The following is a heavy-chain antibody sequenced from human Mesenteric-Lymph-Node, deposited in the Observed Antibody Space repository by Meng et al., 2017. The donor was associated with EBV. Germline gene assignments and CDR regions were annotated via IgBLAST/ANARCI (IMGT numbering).Heavy chain of an antibody. V-gene: IGHV4-4*02. Sequence: QVPLPEAGAGLVKPSGPLSLTCAVSGGSISSSNWWSWVRQPPGKGLEWIGEIYHSGSTNYNPSLKSRVTISVDKSKNQFSLNLSSVTAADTAVYYCARVGQWLPIDYWGQGTLVTVSS. CDR1: GGSISSSNW. CDR2: IYHSGST. CDR3: ARVGQWLPIDY. J-gene: IGHJ4*02. D-gene: IGHD6-19*01.